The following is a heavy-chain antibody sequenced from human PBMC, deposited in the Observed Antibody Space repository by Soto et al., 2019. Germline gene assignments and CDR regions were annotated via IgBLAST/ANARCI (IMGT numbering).Heavy chain of an antibody. V-gene: IGHV1-69*02. D-gene: IGHD5-12*01. CDR1: GGTFSSYT. Sequence: QVQLVQSGAEVKKPGSSVKVSCKASGGTFSSYTISWVRQAPGQGLEWMGRIIPILGIANYAQKFQGRVTMTADKPTSTAYMELSSLRSEDTDVYYCARVPVDPGVFAFWGQGTMVTVSS. J-gene: IGHJ3*01. CDR3: ARVPVDPGVFAF. CDR2: IIPILGIA.